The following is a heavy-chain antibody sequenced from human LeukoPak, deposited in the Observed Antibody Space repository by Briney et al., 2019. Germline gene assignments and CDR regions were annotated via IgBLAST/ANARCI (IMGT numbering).Heavy chain of an antibody. CDR1: GYSFTSYW. V-gene: IGHV5-51*01. CDR3: ARHVSSCSSTSCYRGEVDY. Sequence: GESLKISCKGSGYSFTSYWIGWVRQLPGKGLEWMGIIYPGDSDTRYSPSFQGQVITSADKSISTAYLQWSSLKASDTAMYYCARHVSSCSSTSCYRGEVDYWGQGTLVTVSS. J-gene: IGHJ4*02. D-gene: IGHD2-2*01. CDR2: IYPGDSDT.